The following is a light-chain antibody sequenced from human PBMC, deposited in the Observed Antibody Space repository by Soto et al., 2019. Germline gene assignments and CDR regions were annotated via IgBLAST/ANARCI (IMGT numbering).Light chain of an antibody. CDR2: GAS. CDR1: QSVSSTY. V-gene: IGKV3D-20*02. CDR3: QQRSNWPT. J-gene: IGKJ3*01. Sequence: EIVLTQSPGTLSLSPGERATLSCRASQSVSSTYLAWYQQRPGQAPRLLIYGASSRATGIPDRFSGSGSGTDFTLTISSLEPEDFAVYYCQQRSNWPTFGPGTKVDIK.